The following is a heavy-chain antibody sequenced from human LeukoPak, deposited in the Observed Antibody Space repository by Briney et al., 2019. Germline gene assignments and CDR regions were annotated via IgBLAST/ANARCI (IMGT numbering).Heavy chain of an antibody. CDR1: GLTVSSSY. V-gene: IGHV3-66*02. CDR2: IDTGGNI. J-gene: IGHJ4*02. CDR3: AKEAGYSSSWYLWFDY. Sequence: GGSLRLSCAASGLTVSSSYMSWVRQTPGKGLEWVSVIDTGGNIHYADSVKGRFTISRDNSKNTLYLQMNSLRAEDTAVYYCAKEAGYSSSWYLWFDYWGQGTLVTVSS. D-gene: IGHD6-13*01.